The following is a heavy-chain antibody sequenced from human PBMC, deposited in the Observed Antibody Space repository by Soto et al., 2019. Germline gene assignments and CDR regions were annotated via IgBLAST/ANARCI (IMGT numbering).Heavy chain of an antibody. J-gene: IGHJ3*02. D-gene: IGHD7-27*01. CDR1: GGLVSSGNYY. Sequence: PSETLSLTCTVSGGLVSSGNYYWDWIRQSPGKGLEWIGNVYYSGTTSYNPSLKSRAIVSVDASKNQFSLNLSSVTASDTAVYYCASREIDNWGNGHLFDICGQGTMVT. CDR2: VYYSGTT. V-gene: IGHV4-39*01. CDR3: ASREIDNWGNGHLFDI.